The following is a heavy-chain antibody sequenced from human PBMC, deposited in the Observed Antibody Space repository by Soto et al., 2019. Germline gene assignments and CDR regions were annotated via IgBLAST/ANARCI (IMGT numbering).Heavy chain of an antibody. D-gene: IGHD5-18*01. V-gene: IGHV1-69*13. CDR3: ARGAMANFDY. CDR1: GGTFGSQG. CDR2: FIAMLGTP. Sequence: SVKVSCNASGGTFGSQGIAWVRQAPGQVLEWMGGFIAMLGTPTYAKKVQGRATISADESLTSSYLELRSLRSEDTGVYFCARGAMANFDYWGQGTVVTVSS. J-gene: IGHJ4*02.